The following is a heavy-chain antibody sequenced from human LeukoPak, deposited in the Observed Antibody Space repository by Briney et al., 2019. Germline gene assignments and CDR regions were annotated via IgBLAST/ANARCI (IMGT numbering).Heavy chain of an antibody. Sequence: SETLSLTCAVYGGSFSGYYWSWIRQPPGKGLEWIGEINHSGSTNYNPSLKSRVTISVDTSKNQFSLKLSSVTAADTAVYYRATNYYDSSGHWGQGTLVTVSS. J-gene: IGHJ4*02. CDR2: INHSGST. CDR3: ATNYYDSSGH. CDR1: GGSFSGYY. V-gene: IGHV4-34*01. D-gene: IGHD3-22*01.